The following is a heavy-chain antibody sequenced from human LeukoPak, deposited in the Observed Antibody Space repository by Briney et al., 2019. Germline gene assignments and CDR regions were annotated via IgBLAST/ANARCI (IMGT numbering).Heavy chain of an antibody. CDR2: IYYSGNT. CDR3: ARDFLGAGTVGATSGY. CDR1: GLTFRSYA. D-gene: IGHD1-26*01. V-gene: IGHV4-39*02. J-gene: IGHJ4*02. Sequence: GSLRLSCAASGLTFRSYAMSWVRQPPGKGLEWIGSIYYSGNTYYNPSLKSRVTISVDTSKNQFSLKLSSVTAADTAVYYCARDFLGAGTVGATSGYWGQGTLVTVSS.